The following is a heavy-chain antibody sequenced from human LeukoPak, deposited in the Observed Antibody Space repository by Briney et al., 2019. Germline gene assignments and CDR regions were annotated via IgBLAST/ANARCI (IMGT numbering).Heavy chain of an antibody. J-gene: IGHJ4*02. Sequence: GSLRLSCAASGFTFSSYAMSWVRQAPGKGLEWIGEINHSGSTNYNPSLKSRVTISVDTSKNQFFLKLSSVTAADTAVYYCARHPGIQLWIDYWGQGTLVTVSS. CDR1: GFTFSSYA. CDR3: ARHPGIQLWIDY. D-gene: IGHD5-18*01. V-gene: IGHV4-34*01. CDR2: INHSGST.